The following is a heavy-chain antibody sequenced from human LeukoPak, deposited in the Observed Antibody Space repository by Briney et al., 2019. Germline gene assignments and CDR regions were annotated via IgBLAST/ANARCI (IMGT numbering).Heavy chain of an antibody. J-gene: IGHJ4*02. D-gene: IGHD3-3*01. CDR2: ISGSGGNT. CDR3: ARTYDFWSGSYYFDY. CDR1: GFTFSSYA. Sequence: GGSLRLSCAASGFTFSSYAMSWVRQAPGKGLEWVSGISGSGGNTYFADSVKGRFTISRDNSKNTLYLQMNSLRAEDTAVYYCARTYDFWSGSYYFDYWGQGTPVTVSS. V-gene: IGHV3-23*01.